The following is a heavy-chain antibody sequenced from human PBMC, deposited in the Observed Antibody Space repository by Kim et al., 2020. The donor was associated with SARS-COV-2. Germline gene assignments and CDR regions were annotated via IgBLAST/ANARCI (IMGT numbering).Heavy chain of an antibody. D-gene: IGHD6-13*01. V-gene: IGHV3-33*05. CDR3: ARDQSAGYSSSWNDY. CDR1: GFTFRSYG. J-gene: IGHJ4*02. CDR2: ISYDGSNK. Sequence: GGSLRLSCAASGFTFRSYGMHWVRQAPGKGLEWVAVISYDGSNKYYADSVKGRFTISRDNSKNTLYLQMNSLRAEDTAVYYCARDQSAGYSSSWNDYWGQGTLVTVSS.